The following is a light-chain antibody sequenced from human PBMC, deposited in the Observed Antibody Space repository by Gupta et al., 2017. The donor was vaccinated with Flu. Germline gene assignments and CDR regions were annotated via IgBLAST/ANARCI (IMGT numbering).Light chain of an antibody. Sequence: SVTISCTGTSSDVGGYNYVSWYQQHPGKAPKLMIYEVNKRPAGVPDRFSSSKSGNTASLTVSGLQAEDEADYHCSSYAGNNNLVFGGGTKLTVL. V-gene: IGLV2-8*01. CDR2: EVN. J-gene: IGLJ3*02. CDR3: SSYAGNNNLV. CDR1: SSDVGGYNY.